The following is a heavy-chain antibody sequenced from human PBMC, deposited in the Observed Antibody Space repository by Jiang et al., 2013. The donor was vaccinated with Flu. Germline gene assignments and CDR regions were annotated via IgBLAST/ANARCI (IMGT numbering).Heavy chain of an antibody. CDR2: K. CDR3: ARSPPVADTATCDY. Sequence: KYYADSVKGRFTISRDNSKNTLYLQMNSLRAEDTAVYYCARSPPVADTATCDYWGQGTLVTVSS. D-gene: IGHD5-18*01. V-gene: IGHV3-30*01. J-gene: IGHJ4*02.